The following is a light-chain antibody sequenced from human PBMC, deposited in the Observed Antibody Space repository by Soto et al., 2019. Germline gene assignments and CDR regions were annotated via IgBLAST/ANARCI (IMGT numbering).Light chain of an antibody. J-gene: IGKJ4*01. CDR2: AAS. Sequence: EIVLTQAPGTLSLSPGERATLSCRASQSVSSSSLGWYQQKPGQAPRLLIYAASNRATGIPDRFSGSGSGKDFNLTIRRLEPEDFAVYYCQQYNNWPPLNFGGGTKVDI. CDR1: QSVSSSS. CDR3: QQYNNWPPLN. V-gene: IGKV3-20*01.